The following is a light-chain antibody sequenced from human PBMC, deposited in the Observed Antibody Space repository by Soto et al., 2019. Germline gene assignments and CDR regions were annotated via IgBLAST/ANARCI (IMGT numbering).Light chain of an antibody. J-gene: IGLJ2*01. V-gene: IGLV2-14*01. CDR3: STYTNTSTLVG. Sequence: QSALTQPASVSGSPGQSITISCTGTSSDVGGYNFVSWYQHHPGKAPKLIIYEVTTRPSGVSNRFSASKSGITASLTISRLEAEYAAEYYFSTYTNTSTLVGFVVGTPLTVL. CDR2: EVT. CDR1: SSDVGGYNF.